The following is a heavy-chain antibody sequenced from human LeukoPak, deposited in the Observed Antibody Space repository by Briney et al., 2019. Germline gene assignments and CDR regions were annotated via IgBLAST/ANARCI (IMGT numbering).Heavy chain of an antibody. CDR3: ARSVPSLDSLFDS. D-gene: IGHD3-9*01. J-gene: IGHJ5*01. CDR2: IYNSGIT. V-gene: IGHV4-59*08. Sequence: SETLSLTCTVSGGSISGYYWTWIRQLPGKGLEWIGYIYNSGITNYNPSLKSRVTVSVDTSKNQFSLRLTSVTAADTAVYYCARSVPSLDSLFDSWGHGTLVTVSS. CDR1: GGSISGYY.